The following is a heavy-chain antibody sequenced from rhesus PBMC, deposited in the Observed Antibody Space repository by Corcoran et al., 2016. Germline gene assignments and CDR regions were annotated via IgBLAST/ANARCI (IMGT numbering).Heavy chain of an antibody. D-gene: IGHD3-9*01. CDR1: GFTFSSYW. CDR3: AKVEIRGDYYGLDS. J-gene: IGHJ6*01. Sequence: EVQLVESGGGLAKPGGSLRLSCAASGFTFSSYWMNCVRQAPGKGLEWVPAINEGGGSTDHADPVKGRLTISRDNSKNTLSLQMNSLRAEDTAVYYCAKVEIRGDYYGLDSWGQGVVVTVSS. V-gene: IGHV3S25*01. CDR2: INEGGGST.